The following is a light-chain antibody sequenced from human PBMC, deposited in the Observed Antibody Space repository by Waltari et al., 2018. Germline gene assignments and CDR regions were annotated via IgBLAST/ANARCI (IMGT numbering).Light chain of an antibody. CDR3: AAWDDSLSGPV. CDR1: RSNIGSNY. CDR2: RNN. V-gene: IGLV1-47*01. J-gene: IGLJ3*02. Sequence: QSVLTQSPSASGTPGQRVTISCSGSRSNIGSNYVYWYQQLPGTAPKLLIYRNNQRPSGVPGRFSGSTSGTSASLAIFGIRSEDDADYFCAAWDDSLSGPVFGGGTKLTVL.